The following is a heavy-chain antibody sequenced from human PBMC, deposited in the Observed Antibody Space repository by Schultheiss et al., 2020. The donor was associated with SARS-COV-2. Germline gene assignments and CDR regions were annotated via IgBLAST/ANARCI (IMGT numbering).Heavy chain of an antibody. CDR1: GFTFSSYG. Sequence: GGSLRLSCAASGFTFSSYGMHWVRQAPGKGLEWVAVIWYDGSNKYYADSVKGRFTISRDNSKNTLYLQMNSLRAEDTAVYYCARDVLDGYYGMDVWGQGTTVTVSS. V-gene: IGHV3-33*01. D-gene: IGHD4/OR15-4a*01. CDR3: ARDVLDGYYGMDV. CDR2: IWYDGSNK. J-gene: IGHJ6*02.